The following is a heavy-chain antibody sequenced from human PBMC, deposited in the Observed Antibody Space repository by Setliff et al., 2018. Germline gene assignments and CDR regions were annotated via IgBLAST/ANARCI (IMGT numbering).Heavy chain of an antibody. D-gene: IGHD3-3*01. CDR2: INDSGTT. CDR1: GGSFSNYY. Sequence: KLPETLSLTCTVYGGSFSNYYWGWIRQSPGKGLEWIGEINDSGTTNYSPSLKSRVTISLDASTNQFSLKLRSVGAADTAVYYCRYWSGYYNNDYWGQGTLVTVSS. J-gene: IGHJ4*02. V-gene: IGHV4-34*01. CDR3: RYWSGYYNNDY.